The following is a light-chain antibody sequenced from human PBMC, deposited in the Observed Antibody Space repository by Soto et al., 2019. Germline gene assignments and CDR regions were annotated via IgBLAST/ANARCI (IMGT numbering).Light chain of an antibody. CDR3: QQYGSSPPYT. Sequence: EVVLMQSPGTLSLSPGERATLSCRASQSVSNNYFAWYQQKPGQAPRLLIFGSSDRATGIPDRFSGSGSGTDFTLTISRLESEDCSVYYRQQYGSSPPYTFGQGTKLEIK. V-gene: IGKV3-20*01. J-gene: IGKJ2*01. CDR1: QSVSNNY. CDR2: GSS.